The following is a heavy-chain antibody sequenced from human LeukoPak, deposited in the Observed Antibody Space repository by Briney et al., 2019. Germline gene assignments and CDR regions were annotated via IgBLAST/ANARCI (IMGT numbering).Heavy chain of an antibody. V-gene: IGHV1-2*02. CDR3: ARDHCSGGSCYYGFID. CDR2: INPNSGGT. Sequence: ASVKVSCKASGYTFTSYGISWVRQAPGQGLEWMGWINPNSGGTNYAQKFQGRVTMTRDTSISTAYMELSRLRSDDTAVYYCARDHCSGGSCYYGFIDWGQGTLVTVSS. D-gene: IGHD2-15*01. J-gene: IGHJ4*02. CDR1: GYTFTSYG.